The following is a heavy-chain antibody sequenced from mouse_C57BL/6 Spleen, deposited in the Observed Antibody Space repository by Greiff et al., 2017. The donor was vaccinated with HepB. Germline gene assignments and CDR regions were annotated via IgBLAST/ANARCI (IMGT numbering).Heavy chain of an antibody. CDR1: GYSITSGYY. CDR3: ARENYGSSDY. Sequence: DVKLQESGPGLVKPSQSLSLTCSVTGYSITSGYYWNWIRQFPGNKLEWMGYISYDGSNNYNPSLKNRISITRDTSKNQFFLKLNSVTTEDTATYYCARENYGSSDYWGQGTTLTVSS. J-gene: IGHJ2*01. V-gene: IGHV3-6*01. CDR2: ISYDGSN. D-gene: IGHD1-1*01.